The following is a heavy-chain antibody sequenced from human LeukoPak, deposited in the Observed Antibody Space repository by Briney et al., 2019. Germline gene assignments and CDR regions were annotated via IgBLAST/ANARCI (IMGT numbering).Heavy chain of an antibody. D-gene: IGHD5-18*01. J-gene: IGHJ4*02. V-gene: IGHV1-69*04. CDR1: GGTFSSYA. CDR3: ASVASLRGYSYGPFDY. Sequence: SVKVSCKASGGTFSSYAISWVRQAPGQGLEWMGRIIPILGIANYAQKFQGRVTITADKSTCTAYMELSSLRSEDTAVYYCASVASLRGYSYGPFDYWGQGTLVTVSS. CDR2: IIPILGIA.